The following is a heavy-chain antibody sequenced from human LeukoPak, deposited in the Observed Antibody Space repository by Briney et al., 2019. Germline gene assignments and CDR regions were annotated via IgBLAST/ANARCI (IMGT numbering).Heavy chain of an antibody. V-gene: IGHV3-23*01. CDR3: AKCSTSAYTTGWCNWIDP. Sequence: GGSPRLSCVASGFTFTSDAMNWVRQAPGKGLEWVSSTVSRGTTQYADSVKGRFTVSRDTSKNTLYLQMNSLRADDTAVYYCAKCSTSAYTTGWCNWIDPWGQGTLVTVSS. J-gene: IGHJ5*02. CDR2: TVSRGTT. D-gene: IGHD6-19*01. CDR1: GFTFTSDA.